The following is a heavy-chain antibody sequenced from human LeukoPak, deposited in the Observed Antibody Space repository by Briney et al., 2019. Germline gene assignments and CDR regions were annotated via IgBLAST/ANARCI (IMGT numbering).Heavy chain of an antibody. CDR2: VYYSGST. CDR1: GGSVSSKTYY. V-gene: IGHV4-39*01. D-gene: IGHD3-22*01. Sequence: SETLSLTCTVSGGSVSSKTYYCGWIRQTPGKGLEWIGNVYYSGSTYKNPSLQSRVTIFIDTSKNQFSLILSSVTAADTAIYYCARADTTGYPNFDFWGQGTLVTVSS. CDR3: ARADTTGYPNFDF. J-gene: IGHJ4*02.